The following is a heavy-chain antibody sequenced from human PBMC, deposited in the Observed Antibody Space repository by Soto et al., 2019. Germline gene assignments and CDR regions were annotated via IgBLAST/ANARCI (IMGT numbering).Heavy chain of an antibody. J-gene: IGHJ4*02. CDR1: GCSISSGNYY. CDR3: ATMGTPATRIYYFYF. CDR2: ISYSGST. V-gene: IGHV4-30-4*01. Sequence: SETLSLTCTVSGCSISSGNYYWSWIRQPPGKGLEWIGFISYSGSTYYNLSLKSRITISVDTSKNQFSLNLSFVTAADTAVYYCATMGTPATRIYYFYFWGQGTLVTVSS. D-gene: IGHD2-15*01.